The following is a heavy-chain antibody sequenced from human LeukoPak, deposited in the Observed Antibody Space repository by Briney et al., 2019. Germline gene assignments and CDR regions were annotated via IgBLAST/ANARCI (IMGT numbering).Heavy chain of an antibody. CDR1: GGTFSSYA. CDR3: SRDEYSSRGLNY. J-gene: IGHJ4*02. Sequence: ASVKVSCKASGGTFSSYAISWVRQAPGQGLEWMGGIIPIFGTANYAQKFQGRVTITADESTSTAYMELSSLRSEDTAGYYCSRDEYSSRGLNYWIQAILVIVVS. D-gene: IGHD6-13*01. V-gene: IGHV1-69*13. CDR2: IIPIFGTA.